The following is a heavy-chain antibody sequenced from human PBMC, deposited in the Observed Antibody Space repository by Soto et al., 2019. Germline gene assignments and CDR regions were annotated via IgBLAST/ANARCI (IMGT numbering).Heavy chain of an antibody. J-gene: IGHJ4*02. CDR2: VSTSGRST. CDR1: GFIFSEST. Sequence: GGSLRLSCSASGFIFSESTIYWVRQVSGKGLEAISAVSTSGRSTYYADSVKDRFTISRDNSKNTLFLQMGGLRPEDTAIYYCVKQAHGLDGVAFDYWGQGTQVTVSS. V-gene: IGHV3-64D*06. D-gene: IGHD2-15*01. CDR3: VKQAHGLDGVAFDY.